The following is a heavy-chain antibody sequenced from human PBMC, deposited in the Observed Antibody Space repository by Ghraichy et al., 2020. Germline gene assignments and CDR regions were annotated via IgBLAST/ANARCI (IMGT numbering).Heavy chain of an antibody. J-gene: IGHJ6*02. D-gene: IGHD2-21*01. CDR3: ARDRVFCAGDECYYYYTYGMDV. V-gene: IGHV3-53*01. CDR1: GFSVSGNY. Sequence: GGSLRLSCAASGFSVSGNYMAWVRQPPGKGLEWVSILYDDGSSYYADSVRGRFTISRDSPKNTMYLQLNSLRAEDTAVYFCARDRVFCAGDECYYYYTYGMDVCGQGTTVTVSS. CDR2: LYDDGSS.